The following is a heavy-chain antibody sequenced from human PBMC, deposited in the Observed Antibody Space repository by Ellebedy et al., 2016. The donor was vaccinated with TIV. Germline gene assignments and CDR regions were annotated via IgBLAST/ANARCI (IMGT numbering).Heavy chain of an antibody. CDR2: MNPNSGDT. CDR3: ARDVQDASGFHFDY. J-gene: IGHJ4*02. CDR1: GDTFSSYA. Sequence: ASVKVSCXVSGDTFSSYAFNWVRQAPGQGLEWMGWMNPNSGDTGSAQKFQGRVIMTRDSSMSTAYMELSSLRSDDTAVYYCARDVQDASGFHFDYWGQGTLVTVS. D-gene: IGHD3-22*01. V-gene: IGHV1-8*01.